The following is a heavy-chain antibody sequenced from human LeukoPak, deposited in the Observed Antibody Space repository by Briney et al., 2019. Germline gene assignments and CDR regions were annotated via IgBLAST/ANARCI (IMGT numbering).Heavy chain of an antibody. Sequence: ASVKVSCKASGGTFSSYAISWVRQAPGQGLEWMGGIIPIFGTANYAQKFQGRVTITTDESTSTAYMELSSLRSEDTAVYYCARGDIVVVPAAIFYMDVWGKGTTVTVSS. CDR3: ARGDIVVVPAAIFYMDV. CDR1: GGTFSSYA. CDR2: IIPIFGTA. J-gene: IGHJ6*03. D-gene: IGHD2-2*01. V-gene: IGHV1-69*05.